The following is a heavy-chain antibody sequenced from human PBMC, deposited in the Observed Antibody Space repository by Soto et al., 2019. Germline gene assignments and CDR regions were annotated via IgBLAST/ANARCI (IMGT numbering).Heavy chain of an antibody. CDR1: GFSLSTSGVG. D-gene: IGHD3-10*01. CDR2: IYWDDDK. Sequence: QITLKESGPTLVKPTQTLTLTCTFSGFSLSTSGVGVGWIRQPPGKALEWLALIYWDDDKRYSPSLKSRLTITKDTSKNQVVLTMTNMDPVDTATYYCARGPCGELTPTNYYYYGMDVWGQGTTVTVSS. J-gene: IGHJ6*02. CDR3: ARGPCGELTPTNYYYYGMDV. V-gene: IGHV2-5*02.